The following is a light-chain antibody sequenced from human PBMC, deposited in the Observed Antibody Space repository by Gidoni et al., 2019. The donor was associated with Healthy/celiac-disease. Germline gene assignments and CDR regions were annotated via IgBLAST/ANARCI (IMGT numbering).Light chain of an antibody. CDR1: QSISSN. CDR3: QQYNSCPRT. V-gene: IGKV3-15*01. Sequence: EIVMTQSPATLSVSPVERATISCRASQSISSNLAWYQQKPGKAPTLLIYGASTLPSGIPARFSGSGSGTEFTLTISSLQSEDFAAYYCQQYNSCPRTFGQGTKLEIK. J-gene: IGKJ2*01. CDR2: GAS.